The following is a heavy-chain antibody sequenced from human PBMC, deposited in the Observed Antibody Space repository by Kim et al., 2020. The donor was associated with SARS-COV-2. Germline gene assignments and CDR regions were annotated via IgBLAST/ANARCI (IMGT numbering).Heavy chain of an antibody. CDR2: ISFDGSNK. CDR3: AKMCGREPACYHYGMDV. D-gene: IGHD2-2*01. J-gene: IGHJ6*02. Sequence: GGSLRLSCAASGFTFSSFGMHWVRQAPGKGLEWVAVISFDGSNKYYADSVKGRFTISRDNSKNTLYLQMNSLRAEDTAVFYCAKMCGREPACYHYGMDVWGQGTTVTVSS. V-gene: IGHV3-30*18. CDR1: GFTFSSFG.